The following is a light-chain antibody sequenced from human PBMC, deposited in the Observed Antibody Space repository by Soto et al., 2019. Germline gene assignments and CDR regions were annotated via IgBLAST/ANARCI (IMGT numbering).Light chain of an antibody. V-gene: IGLV2-14*01. CDR2: DVS. Sequence: QSALTQPASVSGSPGQSITISCTGTSSDVGGYNYVSWYQQHPGKAPKLMIYDVSNRPSGVSNRFSGSKSGNTASLTISGLQAEDEADYYCSSYTSSSTLVFGGGTQLTVI. CDR1: SSDVGGYNY. J-gene: IGLJ2*01. CDR3: SSYTSSSTLV.